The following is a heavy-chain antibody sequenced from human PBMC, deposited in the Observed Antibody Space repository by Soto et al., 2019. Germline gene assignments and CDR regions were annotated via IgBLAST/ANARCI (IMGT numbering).Heavy chain of an antibody. CDR1: GFTFSSYS. CDR3: ARGSGGTGAFDI. D-gene: IGHD1-26*01. V-gene: IGHV3-21*01. J-gene: IGHJ3*02. CDR2: ISSSSSYI. Sequence: GGSLRLSCAASGFTFSSYSMNWVRQAPGKGLEWVSSISSSSSYIYYADSVKGRFTISRDNAKNSLYLQMNSLRAEDTAVYYCARGSGGTGAFDIWGQGTMVTVSS.